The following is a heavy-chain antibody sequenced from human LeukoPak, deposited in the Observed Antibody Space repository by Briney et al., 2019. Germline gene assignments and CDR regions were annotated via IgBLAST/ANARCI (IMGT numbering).Heavy chain of an antibody. V-gene: IGHV3-23*03. J-gene: IGHJ4*02. Sequence: GGSLRLSCAASGFTFNNYAMSWVRQAPGKGLEWVSLIYSGGTTYYADSVKGRFTISRDNSKNTLYLQMNSLRAEDTAVYYCARSRERKYYFGYWGQGTLVTVSS. CDR2: IYSGGTT. CDR1: GFTFNNYA. D-gene: IGHD5-24*01. CDR3: ARSRERKYYFGY.